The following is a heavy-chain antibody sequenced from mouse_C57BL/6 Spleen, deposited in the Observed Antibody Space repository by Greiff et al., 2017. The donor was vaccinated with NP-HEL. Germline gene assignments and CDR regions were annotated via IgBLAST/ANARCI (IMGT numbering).Heavy chain of an antibody. J-gene: IGHJ4*01. CDR1: GYTFTSYW. CDR2: INPSNGGT. D-gene: IGHD1-1*01. CDR3: ARWIYGSSSYYAMDY. V-gene: IGHV1-53*01. Sequence: QVQLQQSGTELVKPGASVKLSCKASGYTFTSYWMHWVKQRPGQGLEWIGNINPSNGGTNYNEKFKSKATLTVDKSSSTAYMQLSSLTSEDSAVYYCARWIYGSSSYYAMDYWGQGTSVTVSS.